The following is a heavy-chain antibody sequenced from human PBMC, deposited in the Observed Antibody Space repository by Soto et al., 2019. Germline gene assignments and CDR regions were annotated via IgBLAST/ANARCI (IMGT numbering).Heavy chain of an antibody. CDR1: GFTFSDHY. J-gene: IGHJ4*02. Sequence: TGGSLRLSCAASGFTFSDHYMDWVRQAPGKGLEWVGRIKNKADNYTTQYAASVKGRFTISRDDSHDSLFLEMSSLTTYDTAVYYCTRVRLGAPTRYFDNWGQGALVTVSS. CDR3: TRVRLGAPTRYFDN. D-gene: IGHD2-15*01. CDR2: IKNKADNYTT. V-gene: IGHV3-72*01.